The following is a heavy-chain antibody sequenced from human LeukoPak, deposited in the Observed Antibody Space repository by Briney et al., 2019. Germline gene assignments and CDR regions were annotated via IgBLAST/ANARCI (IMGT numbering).Heavy chain of an antibody. CDR1: GFTFSSYA. J-gene: IGHJ4*02. V-gene: IGHV3-23*01. Sequence: PGGSLRLSCAASGFTFSSYAMSWVRQAPGKGLEWVSAISGSGGSTYYADSVKGRFTISRDNSKNTLYLQMNSLRAEDTAVYYCAKDARKYYYDSSGPWDYWGQGTLVTVSS. D-gene: IGHD3-22*01. CDR2: ISGSGGST. CDR3: AKDARKYYYDSSGPWDY.